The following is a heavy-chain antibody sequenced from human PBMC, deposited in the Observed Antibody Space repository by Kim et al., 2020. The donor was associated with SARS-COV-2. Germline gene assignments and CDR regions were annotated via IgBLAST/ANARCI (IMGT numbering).Heavy chain of an antibody. V-gene: IGHV5-51*01. CDR2: IYPGDSDT. CDR3: ARLGIAAAEGSDNWFDP. CDR1: GYSFTSYW. J-gene: IGHJ5*02. D-gene: IGHD6-13*01. Sequence: GESLKISCRGSGYSFTSYWIGWVRQMPGKGLEWMGIIYPGDSDTRYSPSFQGQVTISADKSISTAYLQWSSLKASDTAMYYCARLGIAAAEGSDNWFDPWGQGTLVTVSS.